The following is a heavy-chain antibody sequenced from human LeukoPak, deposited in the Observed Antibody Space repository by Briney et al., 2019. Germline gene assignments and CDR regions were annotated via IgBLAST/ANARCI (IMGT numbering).Heavy chain of an antibody. D-gene: IGHD6-19*01. J-gene: IGHJ4*02. Sequence: ASQTLSLTCTVSGGSISSGTYYWSWIRQPAGKGLEWIGRIHTSGNTNYNPSLKSRVTISVDTSKNQFSLKLSSVTAADTAVYYCASVMGVAAVFDYWGQGTLVTVSS. CDR3: ASVMGVAAVFDY. CDR1: GGSISSGTYY. V-gene: IGHV4-61*02. CDR2: IHTSGNT.